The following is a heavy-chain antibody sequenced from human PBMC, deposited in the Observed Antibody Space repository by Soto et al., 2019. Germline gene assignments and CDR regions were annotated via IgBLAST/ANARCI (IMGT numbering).Heavy chain of an antibody. V-gene: IGHV4-30-4*01. CDR2: VFYKGNT. CDR3: ARRYYFDSSGYADALDV. D-gene: IGHD3-22*01. Sequence: QVHLQESGPGLVKPSQTLSLTCTVSGDSISSGEYYWAWIRQPPGKGLEWIGYVFYKGNTYYNPSLKSRLSLDVDTAKSQFSLGLSSVTAADTAVYYCARRYYFDSSGYADALDVWGQGTNVIVSS. J-gene: IGHJ3*01. CDR1: GDSISSGEYY.